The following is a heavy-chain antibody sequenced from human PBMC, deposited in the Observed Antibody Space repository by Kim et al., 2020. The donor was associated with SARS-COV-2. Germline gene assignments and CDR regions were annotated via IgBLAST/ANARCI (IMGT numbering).Heavy chain of an antibody. J-gene: IGHJ3*02. D-gene: IGHD3-16*01. CDR2: ITKSSTTI. CDR3: VRDRMGGAFDI. V-gene: IGHV3-48*02. Sequence: GGSLRLSCATSGFTFSAYDMNWVRRAPGKGLEWLSFITKSSTTIYYANSVKGRFTISRDNAKNSLYLQMNSLRDEDSAVYYCVRDRMGGAFDIWGQGTMVTLPS. CDR1: GFTFSAYD.